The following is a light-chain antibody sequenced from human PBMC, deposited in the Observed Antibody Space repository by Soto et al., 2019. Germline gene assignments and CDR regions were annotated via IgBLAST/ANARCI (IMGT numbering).Light chain of an antibody. CDR3: FSHTGV. Sequence: QSALTQPASVSGSTGQSITISCTGTSSDVGFYNLISWYQQHPGKAPKVIIFEVTKRPSGVSDRISGSKSGNTASLTISGLQAEDEADYYCFSHTGVFRGGIKVTVL. V-gene: IGLV2-23*02. CDR2: EVT. J-gene: IGLJ2*01. CDR1: SSDVGFYNL.